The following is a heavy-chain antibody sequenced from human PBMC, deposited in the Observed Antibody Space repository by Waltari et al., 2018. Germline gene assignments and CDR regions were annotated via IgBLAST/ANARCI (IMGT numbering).Heavy chain of an antibody. CDR2: ISYNERNR. D-gene: IGHD3-22*01. V-gene: IGHV3-30*19. J-gene: IGHJ6*02. Sequence: MHWVRQAPGKGLEWVAVISYNERNRYYVDSVKGRFTISRDNSNKMLYLQMNSLRVEDTAVYYCARDYCDRTNCHGMDVWGQGTTVTVSS. CDR3: ARDYCDRTNCHGMDV.